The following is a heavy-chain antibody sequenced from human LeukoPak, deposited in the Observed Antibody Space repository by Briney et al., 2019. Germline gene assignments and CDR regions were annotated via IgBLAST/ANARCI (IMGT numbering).Heavy chain of an antibody. Sequence: GESLKISCKGSGYSFTSYWIGWVRQMPGKGLEWMGIIYPGDSDTRYSPSFQGQVTISADKSISTAYLQWSSLKASDTAMYYCASRNYDFWGGSGYYYYYMDVWGKGTTVTVSS. J-gene: IGHJ6*03. CDR2: IYPGDSDT. D-gene: IGHD3-3*01. V-gene: IGHV5-51*01. CDR1: GYSFTSYW. CDR3: ASRNYDFWGGSGYYYYYMDV.